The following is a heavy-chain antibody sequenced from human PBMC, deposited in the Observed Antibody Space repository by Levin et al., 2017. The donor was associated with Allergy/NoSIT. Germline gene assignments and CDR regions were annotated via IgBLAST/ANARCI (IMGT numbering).Heavy chain of an antibody. CDR2: INPNSGGT. J-gene: IGHJ6*02. CDR1: GYTFTGYY. V-gene: IGHV1-2*04. D-gene: IGHD6-6*01. Sequence: ASVKVSCKASGYTFTGYYMHWVRQAPGQGLEWMGWINPNSGGTNYAQKFQGWVTMTRDTSISTAYMELSRLRSDDTAVYYCARGSSSLYYYGMDVWGQGTTVTVSS. CDR3: ARGSSSLYYYGMDV.